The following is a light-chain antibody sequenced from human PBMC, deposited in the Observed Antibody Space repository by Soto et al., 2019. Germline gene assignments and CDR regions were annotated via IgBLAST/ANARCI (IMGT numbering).Light chain of an antibody. CDR3: QHYNNWPPWA. CDR2: GAS. Sequence: EFVLTQSPGTLSLSPGDRATLSCRGSQTLTFSYLAWYQHKPGQAPRLLFYGASARAAGVPDRFIGSGSGTDFTLTISSLQSEDFAVYYCQHYNNWPPWAFGQGTKVEIK. V-gene: IGKV3D-15*01. CDR1: QTLTFSY. J-gene: IGKJ1*01.